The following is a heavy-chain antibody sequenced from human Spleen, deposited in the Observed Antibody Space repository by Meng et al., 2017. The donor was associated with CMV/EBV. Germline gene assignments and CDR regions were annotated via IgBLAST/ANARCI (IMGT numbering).Heavy chain of an antibody. Sequence: ESLKISCAASGFTFSSYAMSWIRQPPGKGLEWIGEINHSGSTNYNPSLTTRVTISVDPSKNQFSLNLSSVTAADTAVYYCARGQWFLDYWGQGTLVTVSS. CDR3: ARGQWFLDY. V-gene: IGHV4-34*01. D-gene: IGHD3/OR15-3a*01. J-gene: IGHJ4*02. CDR1: GFTFSSYA. CDR2: INHSGST.